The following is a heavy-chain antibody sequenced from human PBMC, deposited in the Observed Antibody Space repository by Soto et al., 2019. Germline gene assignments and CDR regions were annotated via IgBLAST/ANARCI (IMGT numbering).Heavy chain of an antibody. V-gene: IGHV3-30*04. J-gene: IGHJ4*02. CDR2: ISYDGKNM. D-gene: IGHD4-17*01. Sequence: GGSLRLSCAASGFLFRNYAMHWVRQAPGKGLEWVAIISYDGKNMYYADSVKGRFTISRDNSKNTVFLQMSSLKIQDTALYYCARNDYGAYYFDYWGQGTPVTASS. CDR3: ARNDYGAYYFDY. CDR1: GFLFRNYA.